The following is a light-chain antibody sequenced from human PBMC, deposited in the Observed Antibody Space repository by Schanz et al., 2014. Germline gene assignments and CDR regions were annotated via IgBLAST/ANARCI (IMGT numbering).Light chain of an antibody. V-gene: IGKV3D-20*02. J-gene: IGKJ5*01. CDR3: QQRSSWPPIT. CDR1: QSISGYD. Sequence: EIVLTQSPGTLSLSPGERATLSCKASQSISGYDLAWYQQKPGQAPRLLIYGAFDRATGIPDRFSGSGSGTVFTLTISRLEPEDFAVYYCQQRSSWPPITLGQGTRLEIK. CDR2: GAF.